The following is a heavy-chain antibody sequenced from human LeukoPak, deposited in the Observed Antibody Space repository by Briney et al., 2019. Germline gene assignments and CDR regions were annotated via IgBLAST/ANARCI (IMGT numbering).Heavy chain of an antibody. CDR2: INHSGST. CDR1: GGSFSGYY. D-gene: IGHD3-3*01. CDR3: ARGGLRCWSGYSYPFDY. Sequence: PSETLSLTCAVYGGSFSGYYWSWIRQPPGKGLEWIGEINHSGSTNYNPSLKSRVTISVDTSKNQFSLKLSSVTAAYTAVYYWARGGLRCWSGYSYPFDYWGQGTLVTVSS. J-gene: IGHJ4*02. V-gene: IGHV4-34*01.